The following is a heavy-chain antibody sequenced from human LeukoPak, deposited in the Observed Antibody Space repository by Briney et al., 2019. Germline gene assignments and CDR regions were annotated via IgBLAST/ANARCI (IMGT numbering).Heavy chain of an antibody. D-gene: IGHD3-16*02. CDR2: ISAYNGNT. CDR3: ARGHDFVWGSYRTSFDY. V-gene: IGHV1-18*04. Sequence: ASVKVSCKASGYTFTGYYIHWVRQAPGQGLEWMGWISAYNGNTNYAQKFQDRVTMTTDTSTSTAYMELRSLRSDDTAVYYCARGHDFVWGSYRTSFDYWGQGTLVTVSS. J-gene: IGHJ4*02. CDR1: GYTFTGYY.